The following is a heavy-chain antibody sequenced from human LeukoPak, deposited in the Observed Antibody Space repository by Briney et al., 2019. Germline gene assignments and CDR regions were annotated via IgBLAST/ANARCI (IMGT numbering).Heavy chain of an antibody. D-gene: IGHD6-19*01. CDR3: ARRYSSGWYGDY. V-gene: IGHV3-48*03. CDR2: ISSSGSTI. CDR1: GFTFSSYE. J-gene: IGHJ4*02. Sequence: PGGSLRLSCAASGFTFSSYEMNWVRQAPGKGLEWVSYISSSGSTIYYADSVKGRFTISRDNAKNSLYLQMNSLRAEDTAVYYCARRYSSGWYGDYWGQGTLVTVSS.